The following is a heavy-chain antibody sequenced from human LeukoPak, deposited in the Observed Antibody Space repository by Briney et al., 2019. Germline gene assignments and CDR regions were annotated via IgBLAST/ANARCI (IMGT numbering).Heavy chain of an antibody. CDR2: IYYSGST. D-gene: IGHD2-15*01. CDR3: ARLNRVAARDY. CDR1: GGSISSSSYS. V-gene: IGHV4-39*01. Sequence: SETLSLTCTVSGGSISSSSYSWGWIRQPPGKGLEWIGSIYYSGSTYYNPSLKSRVTISVDTSKNQFSLKLSSVTAADTAVYYCARLNRVAARDYWGQGTLVTVSS. J-gene: IGHJ4*02.